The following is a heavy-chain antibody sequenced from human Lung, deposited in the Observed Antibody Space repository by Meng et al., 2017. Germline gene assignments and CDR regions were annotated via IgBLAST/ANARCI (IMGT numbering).Heavy chain of an antibody. CDR2: INHSGST. D-gene: IGHD4-11*01. CDR1: GGSFSDYN. CDR3: ARGPTTMAHDFDY. V-gene: IGHV4-34*01. J-gene: IGHJ4*02. Sequence: QGQLQQWGAGLFKPSETLSLTCVVSGGSFSDYNWSWIRLPPGKGLEWIGEINHSGSTNYNPSLESRATISVDTSQNNLSLKLSSVTAADSAVYYCARGPTTMAHDFDYWGQGTLVTVSS.